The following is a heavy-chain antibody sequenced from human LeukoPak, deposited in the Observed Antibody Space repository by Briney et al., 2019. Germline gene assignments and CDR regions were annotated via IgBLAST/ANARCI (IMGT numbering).Heavy chain of an antibody. Sequence: PGGSLRLSCAASGFTVSSNDMSWVRQAPGKGLEWVSVIYSGGSTYYADSVKGRFTISRDNSKNTLYLQMNSLRAEDTAVYYCARTVYYGSGSYYFDYWGQGTLVPVSS. CDR3: ARTVYYGSGSYYFDY. CDR2: IYSGGST. D-gene: IGHD3-10*01. J-gene: IGHJ4*02. CDR1: GFTVSSND. V-gene: IGHV3-53*01.